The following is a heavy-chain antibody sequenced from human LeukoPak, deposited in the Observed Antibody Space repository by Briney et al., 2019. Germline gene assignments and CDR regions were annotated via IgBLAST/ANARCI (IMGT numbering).Heavy chain of an antibody. CDR3: ARVYFSGVVVAATPLDFDY. CDR2: IYHSGST. V-gene: IGHV4-39*01. J-gene: IGHJ4*02. CDR1: GGSISTTNYY. D-gene: IGHD2-15*01. Sequence: SETLSLTCTVSGGSISTTNYYWGWIRQPPGKGLEWIGSIYHSGSTYYNPSLKSRVTIYVDTSKDQFSLKLSSVTAADTAVYYCARVYFSGVVVAATPLDFDYWGQGTLVTVSS.